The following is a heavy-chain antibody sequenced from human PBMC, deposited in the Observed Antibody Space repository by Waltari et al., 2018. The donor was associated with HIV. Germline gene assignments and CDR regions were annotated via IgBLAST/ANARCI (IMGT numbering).Heavy chain of an antibody. CDR2: IVPILRKT. D-gene: IGHD4-17*01. J-gene: IGHJ3*02. CDR1: GGTFSSYA. CDR3: ARVAVGDYGDVFAFDI. Sequence: QVQLVQSGAEVKKPGSSVRVSCSVSGGTFSSYAINWVRQAPGQGLEWMGGIVPILRKTRNAQKFQDRVTISADESTNTAYMDLRRMESEDTAVYYCARVAVGDYGDVFAFDIWGQGTMVTVSS. V-gene: IGHV1-69*01.